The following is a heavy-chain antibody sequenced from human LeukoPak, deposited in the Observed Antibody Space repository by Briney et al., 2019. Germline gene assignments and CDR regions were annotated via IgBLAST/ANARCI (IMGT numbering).Heavy chain of an antibody. CDR1: GYSISSGYY. CDR3: AKRRHTKKAVAGTFDYYYYMDV. Sequence: SETLSLTCTVSGYSISSGYYWGWIRQPPGKGLEWIGSIYHSGSTYYNPSLRSRVTISVDTSKNQFSLKLSSVTAADTAVYYCAKRRHTKKAVAGTFDYYYYMDVWGKGTTVTVSS. D-gene: IGHD6-19*01. J-gene: IGHJ6*03. CDR2: IYHSGST. V-gene: IGHV4-38-2*02.